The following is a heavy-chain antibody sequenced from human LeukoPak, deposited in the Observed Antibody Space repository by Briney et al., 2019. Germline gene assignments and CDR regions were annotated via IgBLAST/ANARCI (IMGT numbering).Heavy chain of an antibody. CDR3: ARTYYDYWSGPYAFDI. Sequence: GGSLRLSCAASGFTFSSYGMHWVRQAPGKGLEWVAFIRYDGSNKYYADSVKGRFTISGDNSENTLYLRMNNLRAEDTAVVYCARTYYDYWSGPYAFDIWGQGTMVTVSS. J-gene: IGHJ3*02. D-gene: IGHD3-3*01. CDR1: GFTFSSYG. V-gene: IGHV3-30*02. CDR2: IRYDGSNK.